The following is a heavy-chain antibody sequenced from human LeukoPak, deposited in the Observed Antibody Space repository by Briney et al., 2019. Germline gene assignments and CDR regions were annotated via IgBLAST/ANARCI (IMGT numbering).Heavy chain of an antibody. Sequence: PGGSLRLSCAASGFTFSSYAMHWVRQAPGKGLEWVAVISYDGSNKYYADSVKGRFTISRDNSKNTLYLQMNSLRAEDTAVYYCARSYYYDSSGYYPPLLWGQGTLVTVSS. CDR1: GFTFSSYA. V-gene: IGHV3-30-3*01. J-gene: IGHJ4*02. D-gene: IGHD3-22*01. CDR2: ISYDGSNK. CDR3: ARSYYYDSSGYYPPLL.